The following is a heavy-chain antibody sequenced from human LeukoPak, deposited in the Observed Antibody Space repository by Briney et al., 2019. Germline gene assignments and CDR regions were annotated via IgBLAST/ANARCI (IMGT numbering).Heavy chain of an antibody. CDR2: IYHSGST. J-gene: IGHJ4*02. D-gene: IGHD5-18*01. Sequence: SETLSLTCAVSGGSISSGGYSWSWIRQPPGKGLEWIGYIYHSGSTYYNLSLKSRVTISVDRSKNQFSLKLSSVTAADTAVYYCARAGGYSYECDYWGQGTRSPSPQ. CDR1: GGSISSGGYS. CDR3: ARAGGYSYECDY. V-gene: IGHV4-30-2*01.